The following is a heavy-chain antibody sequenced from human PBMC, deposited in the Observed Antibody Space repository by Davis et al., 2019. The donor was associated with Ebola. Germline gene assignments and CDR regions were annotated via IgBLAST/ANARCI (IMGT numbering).Heavy chain of an antibody. CDR1: GYTFTSYY. J-gene: IGHJ6*02. CDR3: AREGCSGGSGRRPSYGMDV. D-gene: IGHD2-15*01. CDR2: INPIGGST. V-gene: IGHV1-46*01. Sequence: AASVKVSCKASGYTFTSYYMHWVRQAPGQGLEWMGIINPIGGSTSYAQKFQGRVTMTRDTSTSTVYMELSSLRSEDTAVDYCAREGCSGGSGRRPSYGMDVWGQGTTVTVSS.